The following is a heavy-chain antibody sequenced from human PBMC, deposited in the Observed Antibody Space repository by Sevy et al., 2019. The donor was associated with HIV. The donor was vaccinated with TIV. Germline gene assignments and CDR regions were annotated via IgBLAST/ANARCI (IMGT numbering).Heavy chain of an antibody. D-gene: IGHD3-3*01. CDR3: ARLTRNFCDY. Sequence: SETLSLTCAVSGYSISSGYYWGWIRQPPGKGLEWIGSIYHSGSTYYNPSLKSRVTISVDTSKNQFSLKLSSVTAADTAVYYCARLTRNFCDYWGQGTLVTVSS. CDR1: GYSISSGYY. V-gene: IGHV4-38-2*01. J-gene: IGHJ4*02. CDR2: IYHSGST.